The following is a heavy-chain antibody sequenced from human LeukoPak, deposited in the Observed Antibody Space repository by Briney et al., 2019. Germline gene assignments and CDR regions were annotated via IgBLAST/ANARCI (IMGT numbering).Heavy chain of an antibody. CDR2: ISASGGST. CDR1: GFTFSTYA. D-gene: IGHD5-18*01. CDR3: AKEIANAAMLFDY. V-gene: IGHV3-23*01. J-gene: IGHJ4*02. Sequence: GGSLRLSCAASGFTFSTYAMSWDRQAPGKGLEWVSGISASGGSTYYADSVRGRFTISRDSSQNTLYLQMNSLRAEDTAVYYWAKEIANAAMLFDYWGQGTLVTASS.